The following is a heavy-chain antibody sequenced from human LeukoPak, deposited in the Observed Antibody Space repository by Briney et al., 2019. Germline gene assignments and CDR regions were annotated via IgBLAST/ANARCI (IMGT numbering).Heavy chain of an antibody. D-gene: IGHD4-17*01. CDR2: ISGSGGST. CDR1: GFTFSSYA. V-gene: IGHV3-23*01. Sequence: QSGGSLRLSCAASGFTFSSYAMSWVRQAPGKGLEWVSAISGSGGSTYYEDSVKGRFTISRDNSKNTLYLQMNSLRAEDTAVYYCANEKVGYGDYGDYWGQGTLVTVSS. CDR3: ANEKVGYGDYGDY. J-gene: IGHJ4*02.